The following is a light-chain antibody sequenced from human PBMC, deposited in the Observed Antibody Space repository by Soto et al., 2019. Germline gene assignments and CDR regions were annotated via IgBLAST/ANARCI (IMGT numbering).Light chain of an antibody. Sequence: EIVMTQSPATLSVSPVERATLSCRASQSVRSNLAWYQQEPGQAPRLLIYGASTRATGIPARFSGSGSGTEFTLTISSLQSEDFAVYYCQQYSNWPPGTFGQGTKVDI. J-gene: IGKJ1*01. V-gene: IGKV3-15*01. CDR1: QSVRSN. CDR3: QQYSNWPPGT. CDR2: GAS.